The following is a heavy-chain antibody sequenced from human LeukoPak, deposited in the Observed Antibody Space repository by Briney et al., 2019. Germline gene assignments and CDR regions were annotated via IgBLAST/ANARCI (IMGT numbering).Heavy chain of an antibody. D-gene: IGHD3-3*01. J-gene: IGHJ3*02. CDR2: IYHSGST. CDR3: ARGITICGVVQTDAFDI. CDR1: GDSISNYY. Sequence: SETLSLTCTVSGDSISNYYWSWIRQPPGKGLEWIGYIYHSGSTNYNPSLRGRVTISADTSKNQFSLKLTSVTTADTAVYYCARGITICGVVQTDAFDIWGQGTMVTVSS. V-gene: IGHV4-59*01.